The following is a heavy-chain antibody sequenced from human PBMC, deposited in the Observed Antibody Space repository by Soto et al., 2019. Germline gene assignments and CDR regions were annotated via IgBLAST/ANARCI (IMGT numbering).Heavy chain of an antibody. Sequence: TLSLTCNVSGCAIDSGGYYWCWIRQHPGEGLEWLGYIYYSGSTYYNPSLTSRVSISIDTSKNQFPLELISVTAANTAVYYCARVGTSYARRGLDVWGQGTTVTVSS. CDR2: IYYSGST. J-gene: IGHJ6*02. CDR3: ARVGTSYARRGLDV. CDR1: GCAIDSGGYY. V-gene: IGHV4-31*03. D-gene: IGHD7-27*01.